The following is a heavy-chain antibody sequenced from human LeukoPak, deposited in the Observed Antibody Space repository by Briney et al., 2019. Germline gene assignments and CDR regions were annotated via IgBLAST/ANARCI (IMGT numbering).Heavy chain of an antibody. CDR2: IYPGDADT. CDR1: GYRFTNYW. V-gene: IGHV5-51*01. J-gene: IGHJ6*03. D-gene: IGHD3-10*01. Sequence: GESLKISCKGSGYRFTNYWIGWVRQMPGKGLDGMGIIYPGDADTRYSPSFQGQVAISADKSISTAYLQWSSLKASDTAMYYCARTGSTYYYYTDVWGKGTTVTVSS. CDR3: ARTGSTYYYYTDV.